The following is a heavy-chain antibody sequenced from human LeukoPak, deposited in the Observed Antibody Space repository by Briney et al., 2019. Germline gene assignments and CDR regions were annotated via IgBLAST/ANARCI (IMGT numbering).Heavy chain of an antibody. D-gene: IGHD3-22*01. V-gene: IGHV3-23*01. CDR1: GITYEDYA. J-gene: IGHJ4*02. Sequence: GGSLRLSCVASGITYEDYAFSWVRQAPGKGLEWVSVISGGGRSTSYADSLKGRFTISRDNSKNTLYLQMNGLRAEDTAVYYCAQLDVLRSDYFESWGQGTLVTVSS. CDR3: AQLDVLRSDYFES. CDR2: ISGGGRST.